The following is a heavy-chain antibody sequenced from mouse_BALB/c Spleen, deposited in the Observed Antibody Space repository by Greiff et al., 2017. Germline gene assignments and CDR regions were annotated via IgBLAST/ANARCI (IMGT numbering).Heavy chain of an antibody. Sequence: VQLQQSGAELAKPGASVKMSCKASGYTFTSYWMHWVKQRPGQGLEWIGYINPSTGYTEYNQKFKDKATLTADKSSSTAYMQLSSLTSEDSAVYYCARGGSSYFYAMDYWGQGTSVTVSS. CDR1: GYTFTSYW. CDR3: ARGGSSYFYAMDY. D-gene: IGHD1-1*01. J-gene: IGHJ4*01. CDR2: INPSTGYT. V-gene: IGHV1-7*01.